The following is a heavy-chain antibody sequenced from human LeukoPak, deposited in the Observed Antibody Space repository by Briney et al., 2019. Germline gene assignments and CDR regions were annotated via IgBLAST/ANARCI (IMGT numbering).Heavy chain of an antibody. CDR2: ISSSSSYI. CDR3: ARDGRVPADFHFDY. V-gene: IGHV3-21*01. CDR1: GFTFSSYS. D-gene: IGHD2-2*01. Sequence: GGSLRLSCAASGFTFSSYSMNWVRQAPGKGLEWVSSISSSSSYIYYADSVKGRFTISRDNAKNSLYLQMNSLRAEDTAVYYCARDGRVPADFHFDYWGQGTLVTVSS. J-gene: IGHJ4*02.